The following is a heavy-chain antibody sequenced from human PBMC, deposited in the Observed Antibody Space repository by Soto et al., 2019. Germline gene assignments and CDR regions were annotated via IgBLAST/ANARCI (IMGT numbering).Heavy chain of an antibody. CDR3: AKSRDAYNFYFYYGMDV. V-gene: IGHV3-30*18. CDR2: ILYDGSNK. D-gene: IGHD2-2*01. Sequence: QVQLVESGGGMVQAGRSLRLSCAASGFTFSNYGMHWVRQTPGKGLEWVALILYDGSNKYYADSVKGRFTISRDNSKNTLYLQVSSLRAEDTAVYYCAKSRDAYNFYFYYGMDVWGPGTTVTVSS. J-gene: IGHJ6*02. CDR1: GFTFSNYG.